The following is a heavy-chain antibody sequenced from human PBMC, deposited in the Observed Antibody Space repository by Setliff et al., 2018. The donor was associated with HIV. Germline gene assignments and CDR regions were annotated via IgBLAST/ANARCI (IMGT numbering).Heavy chain of an antibody. J-gene: IGHJ4*02. V-gene: IGHV4-34*01. Sequence: ASETLSLTCAVYGGSFSGYYWSWIRQPPGKGLEWIGETNHSGSTNYNPSLKSRVTISVDTSKNQFSLKLSSVTAADTAVFYCARLTTTYYYDSSAYYHPVWGQGTLVTVSS. CDR3: ARLTTTYYYDSSAYYHPV. CDR1: GGSFSGYY. D-gene: IGHD3-22*01. CDR2: TNHSGST.